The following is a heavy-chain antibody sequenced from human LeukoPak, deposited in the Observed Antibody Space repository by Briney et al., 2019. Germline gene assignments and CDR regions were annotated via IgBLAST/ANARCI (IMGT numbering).Heavy chain of an antibody. CDR1: GGTFSTYV. J-gene: IGHJ6*03. CDR3: AINQAGYCGGGSCYRHEFYYMDV. D-gene: IGHD2-15*01. V-gene: IGHV1-69*06. CDR2: IIPVFGTA. Sequence: GASVKVSCKASGGTFSTYVISWVRQAPGQGLEWMGGIIPVFGTANYAEKFQDRVTITADKSTSTAYMELSSLRPDDTAMYYCAINQAGYCGGGSCYRHEFYYMDVWGKGTSVTVSS.